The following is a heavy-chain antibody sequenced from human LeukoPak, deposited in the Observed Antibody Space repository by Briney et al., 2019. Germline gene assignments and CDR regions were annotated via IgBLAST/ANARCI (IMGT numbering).Heavy chain of an antibody. D-gene: IGHD2-8*01. V-gene: IGHV5-51*01. J-gene: IGHJ4*02. CDR3: ARRQRSPYYIDY. CDR1: GFNFSNYW. CDR2: IFAGDSDT. Sequence: GESLQISCKGSGFNFSNYWIGWVRQMPGKGLEWMGVIFAGDSDTRYSPSFQGQVTISADKSISTAYLQWSSLKASDTAMYYCARRQRSPYYIDYWGQGTLVTVSS.